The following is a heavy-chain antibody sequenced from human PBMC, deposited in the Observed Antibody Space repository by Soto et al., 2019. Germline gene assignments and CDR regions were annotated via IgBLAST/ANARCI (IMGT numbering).Heavy chain of an antibody. CDR3: ARTPGTTSPYYYYYYGMDV. D-gene: IGHD1-7*01. CDR2: IYSGGST. V-gene: IGHV3-53*01. Sequence: GGSLRLSCAASGFTVSSNYMSWVRQAPGKGLEWVSVIYSGGSTYYADSVKGRFTISRDNSKNTLYLQMNSLRAADTAVYYCARTPGTTSPYYYYYYGMDVWGQGTTVTVSS. CDR1: GFTVSSNY. J-gene: IGHJ6*02.